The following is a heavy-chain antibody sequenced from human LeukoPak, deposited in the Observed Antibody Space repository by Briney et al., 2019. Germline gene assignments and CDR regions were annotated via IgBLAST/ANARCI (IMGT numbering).Heavy chain of an antibody. V-gene: IGHV4-39*01. CDR1: GASLTRDMYH. J-gene: IGHJ3*01. CDR3: ARRGDAWQILYSFDV. CDR2: IYYDGST. D-gene: IGHD2-15*01. Sequence: SETLSLTCTVSGASLTRDMYHWGWVRQSPGKGLEWLGTIYYDGSTFYSPSFKSRVTISINASKKQLSLNLASVTAADTAVYYCARRGDAWQILYSFDVWGQGTAVIVSS.